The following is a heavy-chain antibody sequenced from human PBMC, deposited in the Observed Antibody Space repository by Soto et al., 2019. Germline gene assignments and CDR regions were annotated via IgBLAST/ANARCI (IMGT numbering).Heavy chain of an antibody. Sequence: QVQLVESGGGVVQPGRSLRLSCAVSGFTVSTYGMHWVRQAPGKGLEWVAVISRDGGTKYYADSVKGRFTISRDISRNTLLLEMNSLRGGDMSVYYCTGEVASRYWGQGTLVTVSS. CDR1: GFTVSTYG. J-gene: IGHJ4*02. D-gene: IGHD7-27*01. V-gene: IGHV3-30*03. CDR3: TGEVASRY. CDR2: ISRDGGTK.